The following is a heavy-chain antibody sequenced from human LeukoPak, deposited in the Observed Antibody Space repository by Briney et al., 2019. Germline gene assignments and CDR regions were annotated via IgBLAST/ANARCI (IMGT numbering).Heavy chain of an antibody. D-gene: IGHD3-10*01. Sequence: ASVKVPCKASGYTFTSYGISWVRQAPGQGLEWMGWISAYNVNTNYVQKLQGRVTMTTDTSTSTAYMELRSLRSDDTAVYYCARDPGYYGSGSYYYFDYWGQGTLVTVSS. CDR2: ISAYNVNT. CDR3: ARDPGYYGSGSYYYFDY. CDR1: GYTFTSYG. J-gene: IGHJ4*02. V-gene: IGHV1-18*01.